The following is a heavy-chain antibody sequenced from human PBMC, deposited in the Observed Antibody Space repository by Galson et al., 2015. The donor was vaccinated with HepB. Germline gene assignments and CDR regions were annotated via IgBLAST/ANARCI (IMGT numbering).Heavy chain of an antibody. CDR3: ARVDYGGNLSGYYYYGMDV. V-gene: IGHV1-69*13. J-gene: IGHJ6*02. CDR2: IIPIFSTA. CDR1: GGTFSSYA. D-gene: IGHD4-23*01. Sequence: SVKVSCKASGGTFSSYAISWVRQAPGQGLEWMGGIIPIFSTANYAQKFQGRVTITADESTSTAYMELSSLRSEDTAVYYCARVDYGGNLSGYYYYGMDVWGQGTTVTVSS.